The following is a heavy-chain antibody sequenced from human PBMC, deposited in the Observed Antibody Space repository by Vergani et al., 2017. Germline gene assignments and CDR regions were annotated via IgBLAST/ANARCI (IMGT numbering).Heavy chain of an antibody. D-gene: IGHD3-22*01. V-gene: IGHV1-69*13. J-gene: IGHJ2*01. CDR3: ARSGDSSGYDYWYFDL. Sequence: QGQLVQSGAEVKKPGSSVKVSCKASGGTFSSYASSGVRQAPGQGLEWMGRIIPIFGTANYAQKFQGRVTITADESTSTAYMELSSLRSEDTALYYCARSGDSSGYDYWYFDLWGRGTLVTVSS. CDR2: IIPIFGTA. CDR1: GGTFSSYA.